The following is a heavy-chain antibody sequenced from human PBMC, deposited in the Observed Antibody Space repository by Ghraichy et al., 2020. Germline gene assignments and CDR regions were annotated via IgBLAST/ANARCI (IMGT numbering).Heavy chain of an antibody. Sequence: SETLSLTCTVSGGSISNYYWSWIRQPPGKGLKWIGYIYYSGSTNYNPSLTSRVTISVDTSKNQFSLRLSSVTAADTAVYYCASARSISVRFDYWGQGTLVTVSS. J-gene: IGHJ4*02. CDR2: IYYSGST. D-gene: IGHD3-3*02. V-gene: IGHV4-59*01. CDR1: GGSISNYY. CDR3: ASARSISVRFDY.